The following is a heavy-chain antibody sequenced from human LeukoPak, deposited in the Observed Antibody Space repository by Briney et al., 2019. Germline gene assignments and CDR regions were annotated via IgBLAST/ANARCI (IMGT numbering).Heavy chain of an antibody. D-gene: IGHD4-17*01. Sequence: ASVKVSCKASGYTFTSYYIHWVRQAPGQSLEWMGIINPSGAGTSYAQKFQGRVTMTRDTSTSTVYMELLSLRSEDTAFYYCARDPLSNSDYGDYFDYWGQGTLVTVSS. CDR1: GYTFTSYY. CDR3: ARDPLSNSDYGDYFDY. J-gene: IGHJ4*02. V-gene: IGHV1-46*01. CDR2: INPSGAGT.